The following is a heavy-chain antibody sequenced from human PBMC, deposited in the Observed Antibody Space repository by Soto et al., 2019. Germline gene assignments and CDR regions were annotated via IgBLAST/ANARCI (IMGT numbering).Heavy chain of an antibody. CDR3: ARLEWFGELPYFDY. CDR1: GGSISSSSYY. D-gene: IGHD3-10*01. CDR2: IYYSGST. J-gene: IGHJ4*02. Sequence: PSETLSLTCTASGGSISSSSYYWGWIRQPPGKGLEWIGSIYYSGSTYYNPSLKSRVTISVDTSKNQFSLKLSSVTAADTAVYYCARLEWFGELPYFDYWGQGTLVTSPQ. V-gene: IGHV4-39*01.